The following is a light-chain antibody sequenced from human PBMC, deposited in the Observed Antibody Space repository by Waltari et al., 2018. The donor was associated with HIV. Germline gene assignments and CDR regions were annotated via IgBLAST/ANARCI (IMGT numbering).Light chain of an antibody. Sequence: IRMTQSPSSFSASIGDRVTITCRASQGISTSVAWYQQKPGAAPKLLIYDASVLQSGVPSRCSGGGSGSDFSLTISCLQSEDFATYYCQHYHSDPPTFGPGTRVEIK. CDR1: QGISTS. J-gene: IGKJ1*01. CDR2: DAS. V-gene: IGKV1-8*01. CDR3: QHYHSDPPT.